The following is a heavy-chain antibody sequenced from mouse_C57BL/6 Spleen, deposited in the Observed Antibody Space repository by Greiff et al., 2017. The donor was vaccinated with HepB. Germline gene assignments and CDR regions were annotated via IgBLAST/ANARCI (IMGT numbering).Heavy chain of an antibody. CDR1: GFTFSSYA. J-gene: IGHJ2*01. Sequence: EVKLMESGEGLVKPGGSLKLSCAASGFTFSSYAMSWVRQTPEKRLEWVAYISSGGDYIYYADTVKGRFTISRDNARNTLYLQMSSLKSEDTAMYYCTRAFMVTGPYFDYWGQGTTLTVSS. CDR3: TRAFMVTGPYFDY. D-gene: IGHD2-2*01. V-gene: IGHV5-9-1*02. CDR2: ISSGGDYI.